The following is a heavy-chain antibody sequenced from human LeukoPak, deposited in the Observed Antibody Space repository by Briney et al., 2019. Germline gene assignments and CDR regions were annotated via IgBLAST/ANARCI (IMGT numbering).Heavy chain of an antibody. CDR3: ARESGSYKDY. CDR2: ISYDGSNK. V-gene: IGHV3-30*04. J-gene: IGHJ4*02. Sequence: GRSLRLSCAASGFTFSSYAMHWVRQAPGKGLEWVAVISYDGSNKYYADSVKGRFTISRDNSKNTLYLQMNSPRAEDTAVYYCARESGSYKDYWGQGTLVTVSS. CDR1: GFTFSSYA. D-gene: IGHD1-26*01.